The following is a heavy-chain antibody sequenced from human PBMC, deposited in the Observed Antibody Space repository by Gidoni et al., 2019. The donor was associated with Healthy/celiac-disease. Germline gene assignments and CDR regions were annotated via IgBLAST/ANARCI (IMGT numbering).Heavy chain of an antibody. Sequence: QVQLQESGPGLVKPSETLSLTCTVSGGSVSSGSYYWSWIRQPPGKGLEWIGYIYYSGSTNYNPSLKSRVTISVDTSKNQFSLKLSSVTAADTAVYYCARGGVGSSGYYYPNETLDNWFDPWGQGTLVTVSS. D-gene: IGHD3-22*01. CDR1: GGSVSSGSYY. V-gene: IGHV4-61*01. CDR2: IYYSGST. J-gene: IGHJ5*02. CDR3: ARGGVGSSGYYYPNETLDNWFDP.